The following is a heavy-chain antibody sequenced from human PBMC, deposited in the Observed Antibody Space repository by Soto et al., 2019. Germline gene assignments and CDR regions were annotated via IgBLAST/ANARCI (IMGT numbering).Heavy chain of an antibody. J-gene: IGHJ3*02. CDR3: ARDFSSGYPPEYAFDI. Sequence: ASVKVSCKASGYTFTSYAMNWVPQAPGQGLEWMEWLNTKTGNPSYAQGFTGRFVFSLDTSFITAYLQICSLKAEDTAVYYCARDFSSGYPPEYAFDIWGQGTMVTVSS. CDR2: LNTKTGNP. D-gene: IGHD3-22*01. V-gene: IGHV7-4-1*01. CDR1: GYTFTSYA.